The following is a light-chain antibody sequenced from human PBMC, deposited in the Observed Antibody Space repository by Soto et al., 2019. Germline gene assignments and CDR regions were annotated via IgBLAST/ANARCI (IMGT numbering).Light chain of an antibody. CDR1: QSVSSN. J-gene: IGKJ4*01. CDR3: PQYNNWPRGT. Sequence: EIVMTQSPATLSVSPGERATLSCRASQSVSSNLAWYQQKPGQAPRLLIYGASTRATGIPARFSGSGSGTEFPLTISSLQAEDFAVYYCPQYNNWPRGTFGGGTKVEIK. CDR2: GAS. V-gene: IGKV3-15*01.